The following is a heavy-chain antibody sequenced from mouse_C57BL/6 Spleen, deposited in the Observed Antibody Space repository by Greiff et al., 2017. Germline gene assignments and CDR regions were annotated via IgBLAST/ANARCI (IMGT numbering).Heavy chain of an antibody. CDR3: ARKSDYWAMDV. CDR2: IWGGEST. J-gene: IGHJ4*01. V-gene: IGHV2-2*01. Sequence: VHLVEPGPGLVQPSQCLSISCTVSGFSLTSYGVHWFRQSPGKGLEWLGVIWGGESTDYNAAFISRLSISKDNSKGQVFFKMSSLQADDTAIYYWARKSDYWAMDVWGQGTSGTVCS. D-gene: IGHD1-3*01. CDR1: GFSLTSYG.